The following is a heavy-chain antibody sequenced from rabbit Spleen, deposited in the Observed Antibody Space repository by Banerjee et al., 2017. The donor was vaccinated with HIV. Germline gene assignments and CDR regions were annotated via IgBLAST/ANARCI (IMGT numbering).Heavy chain of an antibody. J-gene: IGHJ3*01. CDR2: IVSSSG. V-gene: IGHV1S45*01. CDR3: ARDLVAVIGWNFSL. D-gene: IGHD1-1*01. CDR1: GVSFSDKDV. Sequence: EQLEESGGGLVKPEGSLTLTCKASGVSFSDKDVMCWVRQAPGKGLEWIACIVSSSGASWAKGRFIMSRTSSTKVTLQMTSLTAADTATYFCARDLVAVIGWNFSLWGQGTLVTVS.